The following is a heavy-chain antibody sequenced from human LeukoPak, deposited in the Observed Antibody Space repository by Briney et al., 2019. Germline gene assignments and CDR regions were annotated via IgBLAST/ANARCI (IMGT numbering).Heavy chain of an antibody. Sequence: GGSLRLSCAASGFTFSDYNMNWVRQSPEKGLEWVSSITSGTTYIYYADSVRGRFTLSRDNAKNSLYLQMNSLRAEDTAVYYCARVLYYYFDYWGQGTLVTVSS. D-gene: IGHD2-2*02. J-gene: IGHJ4*02. V-gene: IGHV3-21*01. CDR1: GFTFSDYN. CDR2: ITSGTTYI. CDR3: ARVLYYYFDY.